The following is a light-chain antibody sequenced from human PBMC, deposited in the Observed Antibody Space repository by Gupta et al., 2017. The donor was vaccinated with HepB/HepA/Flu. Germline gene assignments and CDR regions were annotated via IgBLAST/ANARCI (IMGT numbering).Light chain of an antibody. J-gene: IGKJ1*01. V-gene: IGKV3-20*01. Sequence: VLTHSPPTLSLSPGERATLSGSASQSVRSSYLAWYQQKPGQAPRLLIYGASSRATGIPDRFSGGGSGTDFTLTISRLEPEDFAVYYCQQDGSSPRTFGQGTKLEIK. CDR1: QSVRSSY. CDR2: GAS. CDR3: QQDGSSPRT.